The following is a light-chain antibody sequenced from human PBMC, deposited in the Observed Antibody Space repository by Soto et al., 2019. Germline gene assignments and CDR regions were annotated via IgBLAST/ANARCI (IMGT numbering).Light chain of an antibody. CDR2: YVS. CDR1: SSDVGGYNY. Sequence: QSALTQPASVSGSPGQSITISCTGTSSDVGGYNYVSWYQQHPGKAPKVMIYYVSNRPSGVSGRFSGSKSGNTASLTISGLQAEDEADYYCSSYTTSSTLVVFGGGTKLTVL. V-gene: IGLV2-14*01. CDR3: SSYTTSSTLVV. J-gene: IGLJ2*01.